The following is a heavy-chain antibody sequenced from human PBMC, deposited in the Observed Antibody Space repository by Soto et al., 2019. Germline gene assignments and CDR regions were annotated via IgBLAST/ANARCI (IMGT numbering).Heavy chain of an antibody. Sequence: SLKISCAASGFSFRDYFMSWLRQAPGKGLEWVSYIGPYGNSIYYADSVKGRFTISRDNSKNTLYLQMNSLRAEDTAVYYCAREYYDSSGGPQTYDYWGQGTLGTVSS. CDR1: GFSFRDYF. D-gene: IGHD3-22*01. CDR3: AREYYDSSGGPQTYDY. CDR2: IGPYGNSI. J-gene: IGHJ4*02. V-gene: IGHV3-11*04.